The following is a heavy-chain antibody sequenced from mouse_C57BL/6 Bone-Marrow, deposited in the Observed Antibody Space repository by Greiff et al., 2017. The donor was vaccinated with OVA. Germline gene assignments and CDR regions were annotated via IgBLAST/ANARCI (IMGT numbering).Heavy chain of an antibody. Sequence: QVHVKQSGAELVKPGASVKLSCKASGYTFTEYTIHWVKQRSGQGLEWIGWFYPGSGSIKYNEKFKDKATLTADKSSSTVYMELSRLTSEDSAVYFCARHEVPTYYGYDSFAYWGQGTLVTVSA. CDR1: GYTFTEYT. J-gene: IGHJ3*01. CDR2: FYPGSGSI. CDR3: ARHEVPTYYGYDSFAY. D-gene: IGHD2-9*01. V-gene: IGHV1-62-2*01.